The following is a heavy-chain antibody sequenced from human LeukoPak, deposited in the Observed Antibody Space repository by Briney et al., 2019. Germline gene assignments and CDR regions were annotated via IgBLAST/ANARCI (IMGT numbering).Heavy chain of an antibody. CDR2: IYYSGST. Sequence: SETLSLTCTVSGGSISSSSYYWGWIRQPPGKGLEWIGSIYYSGSTYYNPSLKSRVTISVDTSKNQFPLKLSSVTAADTAVYYCARSETGSETPGRSLTPRRPFDYWGQGTLVTVSS. D-gene: IGHD4-23*01. CDR3: ARSETGSETPGRSLTPRRPFDY. J-gene: IGHJ4*02. V-gene: IGHV4-39*01. CDR1: GGSISSSSYY.